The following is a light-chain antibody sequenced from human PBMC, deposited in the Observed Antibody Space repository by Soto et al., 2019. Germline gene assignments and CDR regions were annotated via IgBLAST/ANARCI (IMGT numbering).Light chain of an antibody. V-gene: IGKV3-11*01. J-gene: IGKJ1*01. CDR3: QQRNWPWT. Sequence: EIVLTQSPAPLSLSPGERATLPCRASQSVGTYLAWYQQKPGQAPRLLIYDISNRATGIPARFSGSGSGTDFTLTISSLEPEDFAVYYCQQRNWPWTFGQGTKVDIK. CDR1: QSVGTY. CDR2: DIS.